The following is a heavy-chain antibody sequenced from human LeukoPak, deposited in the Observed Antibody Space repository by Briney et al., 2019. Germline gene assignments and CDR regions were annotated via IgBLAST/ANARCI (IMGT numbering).Heavy chain of an antibody. J-gene: IGHJ5*02. CDR3: ARYIVVVPAAIRGCWFDP. Sequence: SETLSLTCAVYGGSFSGYYWSWIRQPPGKGLEWIGEINHSGSTNYNPSPKSRVTISVDTSKNQFSLKLSSVTAADTAVYYCARYIVVVPAAIRGCWFDPWGQGTLVTVSS. CDR2: INHSGST. CDR1: GGSFSGYY. D-gene: IGHD2-2*01. V-gene: IGHV4-34*01.